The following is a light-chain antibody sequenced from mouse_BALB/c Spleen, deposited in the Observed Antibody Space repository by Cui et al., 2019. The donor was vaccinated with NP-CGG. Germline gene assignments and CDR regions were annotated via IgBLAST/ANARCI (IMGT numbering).Light chain of an antibody. J-gene: IGLJ1*01. CDR2: GTN. Sequence: AFVTQESALTSSPGETVTLTCRSSTGAITTSNYANWVQEKPDHLFTGLIGGTNNRVPGVPARFSGSLIGDKAALTITGAQTEDEAIYFCALWYSNHWVFGGGTTLTVL. V-gene: IGLV1*01. CDR1: TGAITTSNY. CDR3: ALWYSNHWV.